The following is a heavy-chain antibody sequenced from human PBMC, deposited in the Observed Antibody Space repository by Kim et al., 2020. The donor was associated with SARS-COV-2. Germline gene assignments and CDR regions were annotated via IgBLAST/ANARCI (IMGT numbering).Heavy chain of an antibody. V-gene: IGHV3-53*01. J-gene: IGHJ4*02. D-gene: IGHD3-3*01. Sequence: YYADSVKGRFFISRDNPKNTLFLQMNSLGAEDTAMYYCAKERASWTRDFDSWGQGTLVTVSS. CDR3: AKERASWTRDFDS.